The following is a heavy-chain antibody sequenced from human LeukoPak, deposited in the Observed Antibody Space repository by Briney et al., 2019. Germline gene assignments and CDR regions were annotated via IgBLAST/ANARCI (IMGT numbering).Heavy chain of an antibody. CDR3: ARDASIHDSSSYYFLW. V-gene: IGHV1-69*13. CDR1: GGTFSRSA. D-gene: IGHD3-22*01. J-gene: IGHJ4*02. Sequence: SVKVPCKASGGTFSRSAVNWVRQAPGQGLEWMGGIIPMFRTANYAQKFRGRVTITADESTTTAYMQLHSLRSEDTAVYYCARDASIHDSSSYYFLWWGQGTLVTVSS. CDR2: IIPMFRTA.